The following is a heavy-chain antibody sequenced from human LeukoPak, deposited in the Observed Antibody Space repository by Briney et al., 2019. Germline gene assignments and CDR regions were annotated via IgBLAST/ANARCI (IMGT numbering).Heavy chain of an antibody. CDR2: IYYSGST. CDR3: ARRYCSSTSCYRGWFDP. CDR1: GGSISSYY. D-gene: IGHD2-2*01. V-gene: IGHV4-59*08. J-gene: IGHJ5*02. Sequence: PSETLSLTCTVSGGSISSYYWSWIRQPPGKGLEWIGYIYYSGSTNYNPSLKSRVTISVDTSKNQFSLNLSSVTAADTAVYYCARRYCSSTSCYRGWFDPRGQGTLVTVSS.